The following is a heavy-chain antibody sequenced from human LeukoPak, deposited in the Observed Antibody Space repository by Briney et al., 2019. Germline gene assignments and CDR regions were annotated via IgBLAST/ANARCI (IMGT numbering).Heavy chain of an antibody. CDR3: ARAPSEIGGYYPEYFRH. D-gene: IGHD3-22*01. J-gene: IGHJ1*01. Sequence: GGSLRLSCAASGFTFSTYWMHWVRQAPGKGLVWVSRVKSDGSTNYADSVKGRFTISRDNVKNTVSLQMNSLRPEDTGVYYCARAPSEIGGYYPEYFRHWGQGTLVTVSS. CDR1: GFTFSTYW. V-gene: IGHV3-74*01. CDR2: VKSDGST.